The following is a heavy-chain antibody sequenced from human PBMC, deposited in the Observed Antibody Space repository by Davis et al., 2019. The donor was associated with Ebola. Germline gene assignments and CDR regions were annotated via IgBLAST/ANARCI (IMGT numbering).Heavy chain of an antibody. CDR2: ISAYNGNT. J-gene: IGHJ6*02. V-gene: IGHV1-18*01. Sequence: ASVKVSCKASGYTFTSYGISWVRQAPGQGLEWMGWISAYNGNTNYAQKLQGRVTMTTDTSTSTAYMELRSLRSDDTAVYYCARLTARVVPAPMDVWGQGTTVTVSS. D-gene: IGHD2-2*01. CDR3: ARLTARVVPAPMDV. CDR1: GYTFTSYG.